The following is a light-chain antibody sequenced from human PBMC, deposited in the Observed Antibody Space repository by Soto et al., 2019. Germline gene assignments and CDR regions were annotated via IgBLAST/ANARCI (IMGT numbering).Light chain of an antibody. Sequence: EIMLTQSPGTLSLSPGERATLSCRASQSFSSSYLAWYQHKPGQAPRLLIYGTSSRATGIPDRFSGSQSGTDFTLTISRLEPGDFAVYYCQQYGSSHYTFGQGTKVEIK. V-gene: IGKV3-20*01. CDR2: GTS. CDR3: QQYGSSHYT. CDR1: QSFSSSY. J-gene: IGKJ2*01.